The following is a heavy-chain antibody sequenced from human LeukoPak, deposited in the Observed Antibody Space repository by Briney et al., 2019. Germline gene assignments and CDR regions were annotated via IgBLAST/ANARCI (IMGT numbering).Heavy chain of an antibody. CDR1: GFTFSSYG. D-gene: IGHD2-2*02. Sequence: GSLRLSCAASGFTFSSYGMHWIRQPPGKGLEWIGEINHSGSTNYNPSLKSRVTISVDTSKNQFSLKLSSVTAADTAVYYCARGGRLGYCSSTSCYIYDYWGQGTLVTVSS. V-gene: IGHV4-34*01. CDR3: ARGGRLGYCSSTSCYIYDY. J-gene: IGHJ4*02. CDR2: INHSGST.